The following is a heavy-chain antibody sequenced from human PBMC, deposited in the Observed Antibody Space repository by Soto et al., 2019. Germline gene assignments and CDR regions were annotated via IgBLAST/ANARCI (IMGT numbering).Heavy chain of an antibody. CDR3: ARLWDAFDI. CDR1: GFTFSSYG. D-gene: IGHD2-21*01. CDR2: IWYDGSNK. Sequence: QVQLVESGGGVVQPGRSLRLSCAASGFTFSSYGMHWVRQAPGKGLAWVAVIWYDGSNKYYADSVKGRFTISRDNSKNTLYLQMNSLRAEDTAVYYCARLWDAFDIWGQGTMVTVSS. V-gene: IGHV3-33*01. J-gene: IGHJ3*02.